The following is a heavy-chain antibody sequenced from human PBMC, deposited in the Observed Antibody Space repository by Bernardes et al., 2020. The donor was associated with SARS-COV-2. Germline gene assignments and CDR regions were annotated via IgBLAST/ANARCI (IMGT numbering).Heavy chain of an antibody. Sequence: ASVKVSCKASGYTFTGYYMHWVRQAPGQGLEWMGWINPNSGGTTYAQKFQGWVTMTRDTSISTAYMELSRLRSDDTAVYYCARDRTGSWGNAFDIWGQGTMVTGSS. D-gene: IGHD7-27*01. CDR2: INPNSGGT. CDR3: ARDRTGSWGNAFDI. V-gene: IGHV1-2*04. CDR1: GYTFTGYY. J-gene: IGHJ3*02.